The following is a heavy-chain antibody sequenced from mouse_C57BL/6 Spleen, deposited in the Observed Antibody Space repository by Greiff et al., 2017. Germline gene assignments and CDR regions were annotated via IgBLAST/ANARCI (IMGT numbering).Heavy chain of an antibody. CDR2: IHPNSGST. CDR1: GYTFTSYW. J-gene: IGHJ3*01. D-gene: IGHD2-10*01. CDR3: ARAYSWFAY. Sequence: QVQLQQSGAELVKPGASVKLSCKASGYTFTSYWMHWVKQRPGQGLEWIGMIHPNSGSTNYNEKFKSKATLTVDKPSSTAYMQLSSLTSEDSAVYYCARAYSWFAYWGQGTLVTVSA. V-gene: IGHV1-64*01.